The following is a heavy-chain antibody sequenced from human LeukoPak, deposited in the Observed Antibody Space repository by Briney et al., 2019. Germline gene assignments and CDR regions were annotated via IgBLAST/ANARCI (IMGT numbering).Heavy chain of an antibody. CDR2: ISGSGGST. V-gene: IGHV3-23*01. Sequence: GGSLRLSCAASGFTFSSYAMSWVRQAPGKGLEWVSAISGSGGSTYYADSVRGRFTISRDNSKNTLYLQMNSLRAEDTAVYYCAKDDVTYYYDSSGCYHYWGQGTLVTVSS. J-gene: IGHJ4*02. CDR3: AKDDVTYYYDSSGCYHY. D-gene: IGHD3-22*01. CDR1: GFTFSSYA.